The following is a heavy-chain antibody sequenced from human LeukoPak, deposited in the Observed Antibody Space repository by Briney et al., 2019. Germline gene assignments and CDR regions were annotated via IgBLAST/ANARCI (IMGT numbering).Heavy chain of an antibody. CDR3: AKVRSSGCLDCYFDY. CDR2: FSYDGSNK. V-gene: IGHV3-30*18. D-gene: IGHD6-19*01. CDR1: GFTFSSYG. Sequence: QSGGSLRLSCAASGFTFSSYGMHWVRQAPGKGLEWVAVFSYDGSNKYYADSVKGRFTISRDNSKNTVYLQVNSLRAEDTAVYYCAKVRSSGCLDCYFDYWGRGTLVTVSS. J-gene: IGHJ4*02.